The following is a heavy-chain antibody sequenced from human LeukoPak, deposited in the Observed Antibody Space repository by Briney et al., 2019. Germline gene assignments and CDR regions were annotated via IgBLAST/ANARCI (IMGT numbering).Heavy chain of an antibody. D-gene: IGHD4-17*01. J-gene: IGHJ5*02. CDR3: ARGEGYTVTTRYNWFDP. V-gene: IGHV3-21*01. CDR2: ISSSSSYI. CDR1: GFTFSSYS. Sequence: GGSLRLSCAASGFTFSSYSMNWVRQAPGKGLEWASSISSSSSYIYYADSVKGRFTISRDNAKNSLYLQMNSLRAEDTAVYYCARGEGYTVTTRYNWFDPWGQGTLVTVSS.